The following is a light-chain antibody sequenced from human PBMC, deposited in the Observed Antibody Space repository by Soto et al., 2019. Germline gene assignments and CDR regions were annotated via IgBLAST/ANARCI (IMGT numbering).Light chain of an antibody. Sequence: DIVMTQSPLSLPVTPGEPASISCRSSQSLLHSNGKNYVDWYLQKPGQSPQLLIYLASTRASGVPDRFSGSGSGTDSTLRISRVEAGDVGIYYCLQALQTPRTFGQGTKVEIK. CDR1: QSLLHSNGKNY. CDR3: LQALQTPRT. CDR2: LAS. J-gene: IGKJ2*01. V-gene: IGKV2-28*01.